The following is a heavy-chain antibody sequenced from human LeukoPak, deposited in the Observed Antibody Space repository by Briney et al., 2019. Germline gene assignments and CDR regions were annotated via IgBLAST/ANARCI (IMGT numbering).Heavy chain of an antibody. CDR2: IRYDGSNK. Sequence: GGSLRLSCAASGFTFSSYGMHWVRQAPGKGLEWVAFIRYDGSNKYYADSVKGRFTISRDNAKNSLYLQMNSLRAEDTAVYYCARAARRIQLWLDYWGQGTLVTVSS. CDR3: ARAARRIQLWLDY. J-gene: IGHJ4*02. CDR1: GFTFSSYG. V-gene: IGHV3-30*02. D-gene: IGHD5-18*01.